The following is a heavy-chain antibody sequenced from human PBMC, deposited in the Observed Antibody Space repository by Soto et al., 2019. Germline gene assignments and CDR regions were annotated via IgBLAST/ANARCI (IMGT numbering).Heavy chain of an antibody. J-gene: IGHJ4*02. CDR1: GFPFSDYY. Sequence: PGGSLRLFCAASGFPFSDYYMSWIRQAPGKGLEWVSYISSSGSTIYYADSVKGRFTTSRDNAKNSLYLQMNSLRAEDTAVYYCARVRVAYCISTSCYDGLTDYWGQGTLVTVSS. CDR3: ARVRVAYCISTSCYDGLTDY. CDR2: ISSSGSTI. V-gene: IGHV3-11*01. D-gene: IGHD2-2*01.